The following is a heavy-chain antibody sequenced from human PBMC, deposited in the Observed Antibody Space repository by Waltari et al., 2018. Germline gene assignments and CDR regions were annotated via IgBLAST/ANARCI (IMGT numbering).Heavy chain of an antibody. V-gene: IGHV1-69*05. CDR2: IIPIFCTA. D-gene: IGHD3-22*01. J-gene: IGHJ3*02. CDR3: ARRGEGHYYDSSSNAFDI. Sequence: APGQGLEWMGGIIPIFCTANYAQKFQGRVTITTDESTSTAYMELSSLRSEDTAVYYCARRGEGHYYDSSSNAFDIWGQGTMVTVSS.